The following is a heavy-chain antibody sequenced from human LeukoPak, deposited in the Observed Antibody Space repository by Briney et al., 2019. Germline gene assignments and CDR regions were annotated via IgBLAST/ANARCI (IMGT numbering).Heavy chain of an antibody. CDR1: GYTFTSYD. CDR2: MNPNSGNT. V-gene: IGHV1-8*01. Sequence: ASVKVSCKASGYTFTSYDINWVRQATGQGLEWMGWMNPNSGNTGYAQKFQGRVTMTRNTSISTAYMELSSLRSEDTAVYYCARGRYDFWSGRQYYFDYWGQGTLVTVSS. J-gene: IGHJ4*02. CDR3: ARGRYDFWSGRQYYFDY. D-gene: IGHD3-3*01.